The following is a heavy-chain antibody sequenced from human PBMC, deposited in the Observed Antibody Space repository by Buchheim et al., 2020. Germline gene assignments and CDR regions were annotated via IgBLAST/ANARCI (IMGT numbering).Heavy chain of an antibody. CDR1: GGSISSGGYY. Sequence: QVQLQESGPGLVKPSQTLSLTCTVSGGSISSGGYYWSWIRQHPGKGLEWIGYIYYSGSTYYNPSLKSRVTISVDTSKNQFSLKLSSVTAADTAVYYCAGRLYCSNTSCYSGGYYGMDVWGQGTT. CDR3: AGRLYCSNTSCYSGGYYGMDV. J-gene: IGHJ6*02. D-gene: IGHD2-2*02. V-gene: IGHV4-31*03. CDR2: IYYSGST.